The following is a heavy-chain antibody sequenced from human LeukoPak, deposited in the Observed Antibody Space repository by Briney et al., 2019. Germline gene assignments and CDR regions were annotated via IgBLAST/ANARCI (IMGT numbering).Heavy chain of an antibody. CDR1: GFTFSSHW. Sequence: QPGGSLRLSCAASGFTFSSHWISWVRQAPGKGLEWVAHINQDGSQKSYVDSVEGRFAISRDNAKNSLYLQMNSLRAEDTAVYYWARDWGRFCSSTSCNTDYGGNVFDIGGQGTMVTVSS. J-gene: IGHJ3*02. CDR2: INQDGSQK. V-gene: IGHV3-7*03. CDR3: ARDWGRFCSSTSCNTDYGGNVFDI. D-gene: IGHD2-2*01.